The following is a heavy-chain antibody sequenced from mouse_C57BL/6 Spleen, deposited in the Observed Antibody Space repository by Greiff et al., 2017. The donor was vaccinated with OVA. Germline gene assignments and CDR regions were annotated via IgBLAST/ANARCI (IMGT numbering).Heavy chain of an antibody. CDR3: ARWDYGSSFDY. J-gene: IGHJ2*01. CDR1: GYTFTDYY. CDR2: INPNNGGT. D-gene: IGHD1-1*01. V-gene: IGHV1-26*01. Sequence: EVRLQQSGPELVKPGASVKISCKASGYTFTDYYMNWVKQSHGKSLEWIGDINPNNGGTSYNQKFKGKATLTVDKSSSTAYMELRSLTSEDSAVYYCARWDYGSSFDYWGQGTTLTVSS.